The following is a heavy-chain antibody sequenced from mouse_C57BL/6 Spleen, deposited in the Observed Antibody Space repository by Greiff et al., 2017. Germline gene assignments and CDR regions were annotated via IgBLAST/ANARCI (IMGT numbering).Heavy chain of an antibody. CDR1: GFSLTSYG. CDR2: LGRGGST. Sequence: QVQLKESGPGLVQPSQSLSITCTVSGFSLTSYGVHWVRQSPGKGLEWLGVLGRGGSTDYNAAFISRLSISTDNSKSQVFFKMNSMQADDTAIYYCARDYDYDDGYFDVWGTGTTVTVSS. D-gene: IGHD2-4*01. CDR3: ARDYDYDDGYFDV. V-gene: IGHV2-2*01. J-gene: IGHJ1*03.